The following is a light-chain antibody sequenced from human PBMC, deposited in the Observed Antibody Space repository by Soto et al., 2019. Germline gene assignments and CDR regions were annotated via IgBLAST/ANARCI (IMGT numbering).Light chain of an antibody. J-gene: IGKJ1*01. CDR2: KAS. Sequence: QMSLSPSTVSGSVGDSVTINCRARQTISSWLAWYQQKPGKAPKLLIDKASTVTSGVPSRFSGSGSGTEFTLTISSLQPDDFVTYCCQLYKILSEGFGQGAKVDI. V-gene: IGKV1-5*03. CDR1: QTISSW. CDR3: QLYKILSEG.